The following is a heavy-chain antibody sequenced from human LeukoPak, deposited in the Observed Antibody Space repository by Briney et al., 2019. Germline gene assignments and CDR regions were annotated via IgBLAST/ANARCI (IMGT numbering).Heavy chain of an antibody. CDR1: GYTFTYYG. V-gene: IGHV1-18*01. CDR2: ISAYNGNT. CDR3: ARTLAYCGGDCYRNAFDI. J-gene: IGHJ3*02. Sequence: ASVKVSCKASGYTFTYYGISWVRQAPGQGLEWMGWISAYNGNTNYAQKLQGRVTMTTDTSTSTAYMELRSLRSDDTAVYYCARTLAYCGGDCYRNAFDIWGQGTMVTVSS. D-gene: IGHD2-21*01.